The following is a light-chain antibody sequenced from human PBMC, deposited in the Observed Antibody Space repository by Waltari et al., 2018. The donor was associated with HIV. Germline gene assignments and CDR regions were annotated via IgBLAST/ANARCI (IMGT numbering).Light chain of an antibody. CDR2: GNK. CDR1: SSTIGATYG. Sequence: QPVLTQPPSVSWAPGQRVTISCTRSSSTIGATYGVHWYQQLPGTAPKHLIYGNKDGPAGVHDRFSGYKSGTSASRAITGLQAEDEADDYSQSYDSTLRVVFGGGTKLTVL. CDR3: QSYDSTLRVV. V-gene: IGLV1-40*01. J-gene: IGLJ2*01.